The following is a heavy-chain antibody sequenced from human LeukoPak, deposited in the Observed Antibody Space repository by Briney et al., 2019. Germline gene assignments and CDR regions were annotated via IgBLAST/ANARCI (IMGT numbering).Heavy chain of an antibody. CDR2: INHSGST. Sequence: SETLSLTCAVYGGSFSGYYWSWIRQPPGKGLERIGEINHSGSTNYNPSLKSRVTISVDTSKNQFSLKLSSVTAADTAVYYCARGSGSPRIAAAGTDFDYWGQGTLVTVSS. V-gene: IGHV4-34*01. D-gene: IGHD6-13*01. CDR1: GGSFSGYY. J-gene: IGHJ4*02. CDR3: ARGSGSPRIAAAGTDFDY.